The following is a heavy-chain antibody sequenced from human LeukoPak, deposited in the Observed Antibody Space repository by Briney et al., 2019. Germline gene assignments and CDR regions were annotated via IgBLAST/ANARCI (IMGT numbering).Heavy chain of an antibody. Sequence: ASVKVSCKASGYTFTSYDIHRVRQATGQGLEWMGWMNPNSGNTGYAQKFQGRVTMTRNTSISTAYMELSSLRSEDTAVYYCARFSIVVVPAAPSGDDAFDIWGQGTMVAVSS. CDR1: GYTFTSYD. J-gene: IGHJ3*02. D-gene: IGHD2-2*01. CDR3: ARFSIVVVPAAPSGDDAFDI. V-gene: IGHV1-8*01. CDR2: MNPNSGNT.